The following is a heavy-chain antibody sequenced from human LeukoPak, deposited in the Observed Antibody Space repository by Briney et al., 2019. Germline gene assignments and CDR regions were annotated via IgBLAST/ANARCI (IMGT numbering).Heavy chain of an antibody. V-gene: IGHV1-2*04. Sequence: ASVKVSCKASGYTFTGYYMHWVRQAPGQGLEWVGWIYPNSGGTNYAQKFQGWVTMTRDTSISTAYMELSRLRSDDTAVYYRARDRDYAPSYFDYWGQGTLVTVSS. D-gene: IGHD4-17*01. CDR3: ARDRDYAPSYFDY. CDR2: IYPNSGGT. CDR1: GYTFTGYY. J-gene: IGHJ4*02.